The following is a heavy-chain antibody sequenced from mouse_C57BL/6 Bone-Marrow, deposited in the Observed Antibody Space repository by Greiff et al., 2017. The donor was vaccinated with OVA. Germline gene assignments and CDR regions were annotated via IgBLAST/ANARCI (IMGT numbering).Heavy chain of an antibody. V-gene: IGHV1-64*01. J-gene: IGHJ3*01. D-gene: IGHD2-4*01. CDR2: IHPNSGST. CDR1: GYTFTSYW. CDR3: AYDYDGIAY. Sequence: VRLQQPGAELVKPGASVKLSCKASGYTFTSYWMHWVKQRPGQGLEWIGMIHPNSGSTNYNEKFKSKATLTVDKSSSTAYMQLSSLTSEDSAVYYCAYDYDGIAYWGQGTLVTVSA.